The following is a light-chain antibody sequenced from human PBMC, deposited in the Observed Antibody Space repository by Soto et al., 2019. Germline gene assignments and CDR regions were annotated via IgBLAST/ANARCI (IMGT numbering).Light chain of an antibody. Sequence: QSALTQPASVSGSPGQSITISCTGTSSDVGSYNLVSWYQQHPGKAPKLMIYEVSKRPSGVSNRFSGSKSGNTASLTISGLQAEDEADYYCCSYAGSSNLYVFGTGTKLNVL. CDR1: SSDVGSYNL. V-gene: IGLV2-23*02. CDR2: EVS. J-gene: IGLJ1*01. CDR3: CSYAGSSNLYV.